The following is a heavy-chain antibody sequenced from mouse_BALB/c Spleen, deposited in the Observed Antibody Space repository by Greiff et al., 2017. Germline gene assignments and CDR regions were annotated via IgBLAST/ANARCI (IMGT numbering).Heavy chain of an antibody. CDR3: ARDKRDGYDYFDY. Sequence: EVNVVESGGGLVQPGGSLRLSCATSGFTFTDYYMSWVRQPPGKALEWLGFIRNKANGYTTEYSASVKGRFTISRDNSQSILYLQMNTLRAEDSATYYCARDKRDGYDYFDYWGQGTTLTVSS. V-gene: IGHV7-3*02. CDR1: GFTFTDYY. J-gene: IGHJ2*01. D-gene: IGHD2-2*01. CDR2: IRNKANGYTT.